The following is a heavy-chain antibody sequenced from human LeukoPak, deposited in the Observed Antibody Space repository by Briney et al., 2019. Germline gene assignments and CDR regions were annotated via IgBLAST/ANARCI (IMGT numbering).Heavy chain of an antibody. V-gene: IGHV3-23*01. CDR3: AKDAAGPEY. D-gene: IGHD6-13*01. CDR1: GLTFSSYS. CDR2: ISASAGHT. J-gene: IGHJ4*02. Sequence: GGSLRLSCVVAGLTFSSYSMSWVRQAPGKGLVWVSGISASAGHTWYPDSVKGRFTISRDNSKNTLFLQMSSLRVEDTAMYYCAKDAAGPEYWGQGTLVTVSS.